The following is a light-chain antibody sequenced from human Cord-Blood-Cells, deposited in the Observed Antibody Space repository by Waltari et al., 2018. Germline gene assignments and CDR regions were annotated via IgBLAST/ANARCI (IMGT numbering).Light chain of an antibody. V-gene: IGLV2-23*03. CDR1: SSDVGSYNI. CDR2: EGS. J-gene: IGLJ2*01. Sequence: QSALTQPASVSGSPGQSITISCTGTSSDVGSYNIVSWYQQHPGKAPKLMIYEGSKRPSGVSNRFSGCKSGNTASLTISGLQAEDEADYYCCSYAGSSTFVVFGGGTKLTVL. CDR3: CSYAGSSTFVV.